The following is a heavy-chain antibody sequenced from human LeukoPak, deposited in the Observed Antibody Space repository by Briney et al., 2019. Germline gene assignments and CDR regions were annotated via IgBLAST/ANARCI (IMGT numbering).Heavy chain of an antibody. V-gene: IGHV1-18*01. Sequence: ASVTVSCKASGYTFTSYGISWVRQAPGQGLEWMGWISAYNGNTNYAQKLQGRVTMTTDTSTSTAYMELRSLRSDDTAVYYCAREGAYYYDSSGYYSQNDYWGQGTLVTVSS. J-gene: IGHJ4*02. D-gene: IGHD3-22*01. CDR1: GYTFTSYG. CDR2: ISAYNGNT. CDR3: AREGAYYYDSSGYYSQNDY.